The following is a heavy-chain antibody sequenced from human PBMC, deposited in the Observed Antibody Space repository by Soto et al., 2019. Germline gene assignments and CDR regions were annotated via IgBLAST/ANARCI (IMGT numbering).Heavy chain of an antibody. CDR3: ATDRLYGLDV. V-gene: IGHV3-74*01. CDR2: INSDGSIT. CDR1: GFTFSSTW. J-gene: IGHJ6*02. Sequence: EVQLVESGGGLVQPGGSLRLSCAASGFTFSSTWMHWVRQAPGKGLVWVSHINSDGSITTYADSVKGRFTIFRDNARNTVYLQMNSLRAEDTAVYYCATDRLYGLDVWGQGATVTVSS.